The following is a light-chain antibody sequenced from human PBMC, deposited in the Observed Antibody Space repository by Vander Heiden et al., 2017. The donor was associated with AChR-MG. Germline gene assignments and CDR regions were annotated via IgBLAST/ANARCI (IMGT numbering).Light chain of an antibody. J-gene: IGKJ1*01. CDR1: QSVLYSSNNKNY. CDR3: QQEDSTPRT. CDR2: WAS. Sequence: DIVMNQSPDSLAVSLGERATINCKSSQSVLYSSNNKNYLAWYQQKPGQPPKLLIYWASTRESGVPDRFSGSGSGTDFTLTISSLQAEDVAVYYCQQEDSTPRTFGQRTKVEIK. V-gene: IGKV4-1*01.